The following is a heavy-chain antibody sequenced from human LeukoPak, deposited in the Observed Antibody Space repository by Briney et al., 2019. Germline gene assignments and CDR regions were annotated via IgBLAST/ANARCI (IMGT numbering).Heavy chain of an antibody. CDR1: GFTFSSYG. V-gene: IGHV3-30*02. J-gene: IGHJ4*02. D-gene: IGHD5-12*01. CDR2: IRYDGSNK. CDR3: AKDLDSGYDTRDDSSGVFDY. Sequence: PGGSLRFSCAASGFTFSSYGMHWVRQAPGKGLEWVAFIRYDGSNKYYADSVKGRFTIPRDNSKNTLYLQMNSLRAEDTAVYYCAKDLDSGYDTRDDSSGVFDYWGQGTLVTVSS.